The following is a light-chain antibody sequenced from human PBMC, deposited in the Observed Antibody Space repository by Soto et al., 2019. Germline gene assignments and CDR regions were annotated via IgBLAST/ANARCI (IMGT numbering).Light chain of an antibody. J-gene: IGLJ1*01. V-gene: IGLV2-14*01. Sequence: QSALTQPASVSGSPGQSITISCTGTSSDVGAYNYVSWYQQHPGKAPKLMIYDVTNRPSGVSSRFSGSKSGNTASLTISGLQAEDEADYYCSSYVGRNTYVFGTGTKVTVL. CDR3: SSYVGRNTYV. CDR1: SSDVGAYNY. CDR2: DVT.